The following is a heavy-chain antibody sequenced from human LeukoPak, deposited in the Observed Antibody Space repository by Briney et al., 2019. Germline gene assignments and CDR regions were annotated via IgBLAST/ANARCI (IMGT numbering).Heavy chain of an antibody. CDR3: ARDRAPHTYYYDSSGYRY. D-gene: IGHD3-22*01. Sequence: GASVKVSCKASGYTFTSYGISWVRQAPGQGLEWMGWISAYNGNTNYAQKLQGRVTMTTDTSASTAYMELRSLRSGDTAVYYCARDRAPHTYYYDSSGYRYWGQGTLVTVSS. J-gene: IGHJ4*02. CDR2: ISAYNGNT. V-gene: IGHV1-18*01. CDR1: GYTFTSYG.